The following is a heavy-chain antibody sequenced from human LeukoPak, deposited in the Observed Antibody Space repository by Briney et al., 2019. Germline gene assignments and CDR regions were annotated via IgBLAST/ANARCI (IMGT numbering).Heavy chain of an antibody. Sequence: GGTLRLSCAASGFTFSHHGMNWVRQAPGKGLEWVSYISSSGSTIYYADSVKGRFTISRDNAKNSLYLQMNSLRAEDTAVYYCARDKYCSSTSCYAPDAFDIWGQGTMVTVSS. CDR3: ARDKYCSSTSCYAPDAFDI. J-gene: IGHJ3*02. V-gene: IGHV3-48*04. D-gene: IGHD2-2*01. CDR2: ISSSGSTI. CDR1: GFTFSHHG.